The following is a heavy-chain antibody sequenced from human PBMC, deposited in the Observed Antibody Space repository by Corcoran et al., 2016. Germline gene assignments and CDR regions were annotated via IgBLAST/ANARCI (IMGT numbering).Heavy chain of an antibody. CDR3: ARDGSGSSSWYSGRY. D-gene: IGHD6-13*01. V-gene: IGHV1-46*01. J-gene: IGHJ4*02. Sequence: QVQLVQSGAEVKKPGASVKVSCKASGDTFTSYYMHWVRQAPGQGLVWMGIVNPSDGSTSYARKFQGRVTMTWDTSTSTLDMELSSLGSEDTAVYYCARDGSGSSSWYSGRYWGQGTLVTVSS. CDR1: GDTFTSYY. CDR2: VNPSDGST.